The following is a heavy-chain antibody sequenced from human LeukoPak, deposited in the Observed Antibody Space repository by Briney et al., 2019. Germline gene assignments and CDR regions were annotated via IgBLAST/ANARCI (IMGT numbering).Heavy chain of an antibody. J-gene: IGHJ6*03. CDR2: ISSSGSTI. D-gene: IGHD2-15*01. V-gene: IGHV3-48*03. CDR3: AKNGDRGAYCTGGTCYPYFYYYMDV. CDR1: GFTFSSYE. Sequence: GGSLRLSCAASGFTFSSYEMNWVRQAPGKGLEWVSYISSSGSTIYYADSVKGRFTISRDNAKNSLYLQMNSLRAEDTAVYYCAKNGDRGAYCTGGTCYPYFYYYMDVWGKGTTVTI.